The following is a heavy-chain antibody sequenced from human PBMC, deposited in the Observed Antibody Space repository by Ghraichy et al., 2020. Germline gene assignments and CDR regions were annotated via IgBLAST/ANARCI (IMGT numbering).Heavy chain of an antibody. J-gene: IGHJ4*02. Sequence: GGSLRLSCEASGFSLNTHWMHWVRQAPGKGPMWVSRVNTDGSNTAYADSVRGRFTISRDKARNTMWLQMNSLRVDDTAVYYCVAATPSSDYWGQGTLVTVSS. CDR1: GFSLNTHW. CDR2: VNTDGSNT. D-gene: IGHD6-25*01. CDR3: VAATPSSDY. V-gene: IGHV3-74*01.